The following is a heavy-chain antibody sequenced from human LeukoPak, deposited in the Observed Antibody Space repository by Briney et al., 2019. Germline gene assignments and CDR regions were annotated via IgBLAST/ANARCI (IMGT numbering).Heavy chain of an antibody. CDR1: GISVSSNY. V-gene: IGHV3-66*01. CDR3: AKGVLAAVHPTGYYFDY. J-gene: IGHJ4*02. D-gene: IGHD2-8*02. CDR2: IYVDGST. Sequence: GGSLRLSCAASGISVSSNYMSWVRQAPGKGLQWVSVIYVDGSTYYADSVKGRITISRDNSRNTPYLQMNSLRAEDTAVYYCAKGVLAAVHPTGYYFDYWGQGTLVTVSS.